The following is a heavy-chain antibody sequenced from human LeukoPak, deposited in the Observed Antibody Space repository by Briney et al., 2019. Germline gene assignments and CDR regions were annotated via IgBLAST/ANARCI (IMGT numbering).Heavy chain of an antibody. CDR3: ARGAPPYYYDSSGYYPNFDY. CDR2: INHSGST. V-gene: IGHV4-34*01. D-gene: IGHD3-22*01. CDR1: GGSFSGYY. Sequence: SETLSLTCAVYGGSFSGYYWSWIRQPPGKGLEWIGEINHSGSTNYNPSLKSRVTISVDTSKNQFSLKLSSVTAADTAVYYGARGAPPYYYDSSGYYPNFDYWGQGTLVTVSS. J-gene: IGHJ4*02.